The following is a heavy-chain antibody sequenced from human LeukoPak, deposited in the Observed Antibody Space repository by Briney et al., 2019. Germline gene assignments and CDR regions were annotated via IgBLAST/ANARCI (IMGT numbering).Heavy chain of an antibody. CDR1: NGSINFVSYY. CDR2: IHYTGNT. CDR3: ARDGAGMTGTGLDY. J-gene: IGHJ4*02. V-gene: IGHV4-61*01. D-gene: IGHD3-9*01. Sequence: SETLSLTCTVSNGSINFVSYYWSWIRQPPGKGLEWLGYIHYTGNTIYNPSLKSRVTISMDTVKNQFSLKVSSVTAADTAVYYCARDGAGMTGTGLDYWGQGILATVSS.